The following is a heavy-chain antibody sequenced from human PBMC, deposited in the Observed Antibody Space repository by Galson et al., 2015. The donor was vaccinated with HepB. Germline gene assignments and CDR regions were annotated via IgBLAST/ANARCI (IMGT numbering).Heavy chain of an antibody. Sequence: SLRLSCAASGFTFSTFPMSWVRQAPGKGLEWLANINEDGSEKYYVDSVKGRFTISRDNAKKSLYLQMNSLRAEDTAVYYCARYDVWGQGTTVTVSS. CDR2: INEDGSEK. CDR3: ARYDV. V-gene: IGHV3-7*01. CDR1: GFTFSTFP. J-gene: IGHJ6*02.